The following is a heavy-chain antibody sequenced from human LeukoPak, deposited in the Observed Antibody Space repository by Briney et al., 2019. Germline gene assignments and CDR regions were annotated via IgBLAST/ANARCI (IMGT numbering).Heavy chain of an antibody. D-gene: IGHD3-22*01. CDR3: ARATGDYYVSSGYYTNYYYYMDV. CDR2: IIPIFGTA. CDR1: GVTFSSYA. V-gene: IGHV1-69*01. J-gene: IGHJ6*03. Sequence: GSSVKVSCKASGVTFSSYAIGWVRQAPGQGLEWMGGIIPIFGTANYAQKLQGRVTITADESTSTAYMELSSLRSEDTAVYYYARATGDYYVSSGYYTNYYYYMDVWGKGTTVTVSS.